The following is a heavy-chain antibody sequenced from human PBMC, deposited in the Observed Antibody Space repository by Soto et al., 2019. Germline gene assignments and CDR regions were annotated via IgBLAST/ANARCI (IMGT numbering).Heavy chain of an antibody. Sequence: ASVKVSCKASGYTLTSYGISWVRQAPGQGLEWMGWISAYNGNTNYAQKLQGRVTMTTDTSTSTANMELRSLRSGVTAVYYCARGRKLRYFDWLPDSYWGQGTLVTVSS. CDR3: ARGRKLRYFDWLPDSY. J-gene: IGHJ4*02. CDR1: GYTLTSYG. V-gene: IGHV1-18*01. D-gene: IGHD3-9*01. CDR2: ISAYNGNT.